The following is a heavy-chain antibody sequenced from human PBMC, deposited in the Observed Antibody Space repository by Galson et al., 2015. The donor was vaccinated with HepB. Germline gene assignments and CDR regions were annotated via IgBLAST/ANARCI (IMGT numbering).Heavy chain of an antibody. Sequence: SVKVSCKASGGTFSSYAISWVRQAPGQGLEWMGGIIPIFGTANYAQKFQGRVTITADESTSTAYMELSSLRSEDTAVYYCARGLNDFWSGYTYYYYYMDVWGKGTTVTVSS. V-gene: IGHV1-69*13. CDR2: IIPIFGTA. CDR3: ARGLNDFWSGYTYYYYYMDV. J-gene: IGHJ6*03. D-gene: IGHD3-3*01. CDR1: GGTFSSYA.